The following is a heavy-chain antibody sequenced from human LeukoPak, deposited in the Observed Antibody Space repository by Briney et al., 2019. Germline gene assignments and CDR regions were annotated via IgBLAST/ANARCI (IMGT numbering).Heavy chain of an antibody. J-gene: IGHJ4*02. D-gene: IGHD1-1*01. V-gene: IGHV3-23*01. CDR3: AKGQELDDGVFDS. CDR2: IRSNGDTT. Sequence: GGSLRLSCTASGFTFSSLAMTWVRQAPGKGLEWVSTIRSNGDTTYSADSVKGRFTISRDNSKNTLYLELNSLRVEDTATFYCAKGQELDDGVFDSWGQGTMVTVSS. CDR1: GFTFSSLA.